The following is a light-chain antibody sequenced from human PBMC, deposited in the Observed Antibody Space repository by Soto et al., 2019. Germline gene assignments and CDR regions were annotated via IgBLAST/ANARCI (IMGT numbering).Light chain of an antibody. CDR2: DAS. Sequence: EIVMTQSPGTLSLSRGERATLSGRASQSVSSYLAWYQQKPGQAPRLLIYDASNRATGIPARFSGSGSATDFTLTISSLEPEDFAVYYCQQRSNWPWTFGQGTKVDIK. CDR3: QQRSNWPWT. V-gene: IGKV3-11*01. J-gene: IGKJ1*01. CDR1: QSVSSY.